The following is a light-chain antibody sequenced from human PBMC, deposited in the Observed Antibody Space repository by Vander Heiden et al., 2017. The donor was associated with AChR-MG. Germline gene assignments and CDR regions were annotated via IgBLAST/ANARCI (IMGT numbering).Light chain of an antibody. Sequence: QSVLTPPPSASGAQGQTVTISCTGSSSDIGAGFDVHWYQQLPGTAPKLLIFSDINRPSGVPDRFSGSKSGTSAFLAITGLQADDEADYYCQSYDSGLSGYVFGTGTKVTVL. CDR3: QSYDSGLSGYV. J-gene: IGLJ1*01. CDR1: SSDIGAGFD. V-gene: IGLV1-40*01. CDR2: SDI.